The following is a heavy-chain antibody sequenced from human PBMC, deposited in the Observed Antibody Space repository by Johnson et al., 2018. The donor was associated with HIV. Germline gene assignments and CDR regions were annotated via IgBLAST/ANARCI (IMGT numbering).Heavy chain of an antibody. D-gene: IGHD3-16*01. Sequence: VQLVESGGGVVQPGRSLRLSCAASGFTFTDYYMNWMRQAPGKGPQWLANIKHDGIEIYYDDSVKGRFTISRDNAKNALYLQMNSLRVEDTAIYYCARGWGGQQPIWGQGTMVTVSS. CDR2: IKHDGIEI. V-gene: IGHV3-7*05. CDR3: ARGWGGQQPI. J-gene: IGHJ3*02. CDR1: GFTFTDYY.